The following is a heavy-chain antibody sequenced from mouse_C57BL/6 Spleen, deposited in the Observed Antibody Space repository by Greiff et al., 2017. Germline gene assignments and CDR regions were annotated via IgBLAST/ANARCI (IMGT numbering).Heavy chain of an antibody. Sequence: QVQLKQPGAELVKPGASVKLSCKASGYTFTSYWMHWVKQRPGRGLEWIGRIDPNSGGTKYNEQFKSKATLTVDKPSSTAYMQLSSLTSEDSAVYDGARDGANWDVYFDYWGQGTTLTVSS. J-gene: IGHJ2*01. CDR1: GYTFTSYW. D-gene: IGHD4-1*01. CDR2: IDPNSGGT. CDR3: ARDGANWDVYFDY. V-gene: IGHV1-72*01.